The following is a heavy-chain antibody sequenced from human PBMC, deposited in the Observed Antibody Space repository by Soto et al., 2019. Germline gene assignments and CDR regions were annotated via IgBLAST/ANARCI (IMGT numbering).Heavy chain of an antibody. V-gene: IGHV3-30-3*01. D-gene: IGHD3-3*01. J-gene: IGHJ4*02. CDR3: ARELGAIFDVDC. CDR2: ISNDERQK. Sequence: GGSLRLSCAASGFTFNKYAMHWVRQAPGKGLDWVAVISNDERQKYYADSVKGRFTISRDNSNNALYLQMNSLRAEDTAVYYCARELGAIFDVDCWGQGTLVTVSS. CDR1: GFTFNKYA.